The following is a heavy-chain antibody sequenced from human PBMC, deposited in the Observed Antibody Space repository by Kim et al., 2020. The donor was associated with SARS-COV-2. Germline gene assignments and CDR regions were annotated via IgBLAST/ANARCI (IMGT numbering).Heavy chain of an antibody. CDR2: IYSGGST. CDR1: GFTVSSNY. D-gene: IGHD2-21*01. CDR3: ARDHIALQGPLYYYYGVDV. Sequence: GGSLRLSCAASGFTVSSNYMSWVRQAPGKGLEWVSVIYSGGSTYYADSVKGRFTISRDNSKNTLYLQMNSMRAEDTAVYYCARDHIALQGPLYYYYGVDVWGQGTTVTVSS. J-gene: IGHJ6*02. V-gene: IGHV3-66*01.